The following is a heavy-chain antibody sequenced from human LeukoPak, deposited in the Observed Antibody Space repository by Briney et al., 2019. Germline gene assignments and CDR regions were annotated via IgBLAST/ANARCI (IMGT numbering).Heavy chain of an antibody. V-gene: IGHV3-23*01. J-gene: IGHJ4*02. Sequence: GGSLRLSCAASGVIFNNYAMTWVRQAPGKGLEWVSGISGSGGRIYYADSVKGRFTIHRDNSKNTLYLPMNSLRVEHTAIYYCANQTTVTSPLDYWGQGTLVTVSS. CDR1: GVIFNNYA. CDR3: ANQTTVTSPLDY. D-gene: IGHD4-17*01. CDR2: ISGSGGRI.